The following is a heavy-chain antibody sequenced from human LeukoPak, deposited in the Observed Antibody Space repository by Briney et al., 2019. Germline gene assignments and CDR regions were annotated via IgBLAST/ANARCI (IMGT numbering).Heavy chain of an antibody. CDR1: GFTFSSYS. CDR3: ARDLGSSSWYGDY. CDR2: ISSSGSTI. V-gene: IGHV3-48*04. Sequence: GGSLRLSCAASGFTFSSYSMNWVRQAPGKGLEWVSYISSSGSTIYYADSVKGRFTISRDNAKNSLYLQMNSLRAEDTAVYYCARDLGSSSWYGDYWGQGTLVTVSS. J-gene: IGHJ4*02. D-gene: IGHD6-13*01.